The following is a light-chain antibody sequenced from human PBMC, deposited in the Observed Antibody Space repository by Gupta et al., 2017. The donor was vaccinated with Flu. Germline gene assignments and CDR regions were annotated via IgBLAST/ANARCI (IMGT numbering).Light chain of an antibody. CDR2: LGS. J-gene: IGKJ2*04. CDR3: MQALQTPCS. Sequence: DKVMTQSPLSLPVTPGEPAFISCRSSQSLLHSNGYNYLDWYLQKPGQSPQLLIYLGSNRASGVPDRFSGSGSGTDFTLKISRVEAEDVGVYYCMQALQTPCSFGQGTKLEIK. V-gene: IGKV2-28*01. CDR1: QSLLHSNGYNY.